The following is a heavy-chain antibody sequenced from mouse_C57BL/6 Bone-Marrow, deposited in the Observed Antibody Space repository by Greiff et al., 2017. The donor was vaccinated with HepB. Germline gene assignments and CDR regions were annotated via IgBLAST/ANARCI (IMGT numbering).Heavy chain of an antibody. D-gene: IGHD1-1*01. CDR3: ARVGITYYYGSNRFDY. Sequence: QVQLQQPGAELVKPGASVKLSCKASGYTFTSYWMHWVKQRPGQGLEWIGMIHPNSGSTNYNEKFKSKATLTVDKSSSTAYMQLSSLTSEDSAVYYCARVGITYYYGSNRFDYRGQGTTLTVSS. CDR1: GYTFTSYW. V-gene: IGHV1-64*01. CDR2: IHPNSGST. J-gene: IGHJ2*01.